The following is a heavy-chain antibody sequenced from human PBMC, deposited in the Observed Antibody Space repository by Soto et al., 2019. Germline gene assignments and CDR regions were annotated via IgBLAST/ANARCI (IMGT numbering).Heavy chain of an antibody. V-gene: IGHV4-30-4*01. J-gene: IGHJ4*02. Sequence: LSLTCMVSGVSITRGYYYWSWIRESPGKGLEWFAYVDYSGSTYDNPTLKSPISMSLDTSKNQLSLKMHSVTAADTAVYYCASFYDSSGYQAFDYRGRGILVTVSS. D-gene: IGHD3-22*01. CDR1: GVSITRGYYY. CDR3: ASFYDSSGYQAFDY. CDR2: VDYSGST.